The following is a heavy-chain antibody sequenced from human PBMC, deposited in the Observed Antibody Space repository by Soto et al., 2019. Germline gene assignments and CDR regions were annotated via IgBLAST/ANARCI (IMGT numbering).Heavy chain of an antibody. V-gene: IGHV1-69*06. Sequence: QVHLVQSGPEVREPGSSVKVSCKASGGSFSSDAITWVRQAPGQGLEWIGEIIPMFDTTNYAHEFQGRVTITADTATTTVYMEVNRLTPDDTAVYYCAREVVTETTLGYFDFWGQGALVTVSS. CDR3: AREVVTETTLGYFDF. CDR1: GGSFSSDA. D-gene: IGHD2-21*02. J-gene: IGHJ4*02. CDR2: IIPMFDTT.